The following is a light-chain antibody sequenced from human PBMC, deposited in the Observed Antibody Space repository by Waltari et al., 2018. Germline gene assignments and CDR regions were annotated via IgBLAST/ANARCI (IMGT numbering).Light chain of an antibody. CDR1: SSNIGAGSD. Sequence: QSGLTQPPSVSGAPGQRVTISCTGSSSNIGAGSDVHWYQLLPGTAPKLLIYGNNNRPPGVAGRFSGFNSGTSASLAITWLQAEGEADYYCQSYDSSLRGSLFGGGTKLTVL. V-gene: IGLV1-40*01. CDR2: GNN. J-gene: IGLJ2*01. CDR3: QSYDSSLRGSL.